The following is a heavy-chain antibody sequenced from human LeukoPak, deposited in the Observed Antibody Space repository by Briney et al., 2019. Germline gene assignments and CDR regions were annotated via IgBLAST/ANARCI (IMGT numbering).Heavy chain of an antibody. CDR2: IYSGGST. D-gene: IGHD3-22*01. J-gene: IGHJ4*02. Sequence: QPGGSLRLSCAASGFTVSNNYMSWVRQAPGKGLEWVSVIYSGGSTYYADSVRGRFTISRDNSKNTLYLQMSSLRAEDTAVYYCAKDIYYDTSGYYVNDYWGQGTLVTVSS. CDR1: GFTVSNNY. V-gene: IGHV3-53*01. CDR3: AKDIYYDTSGYYVNDY.